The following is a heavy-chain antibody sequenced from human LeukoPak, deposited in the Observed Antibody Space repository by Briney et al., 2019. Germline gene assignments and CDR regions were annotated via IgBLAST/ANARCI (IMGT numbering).Heavy chain of an antibody. Sequence: GGSLRLFCAASGFAFSSYWMSWIRQAPGKGLEWLANMNQAGNENYSVDSVKGRFTISRDNAKNSLYLQMNRLRAQDTAVYYCARVGSTWSYFDYWGQGTLVTVSS. J-gene: IGHJ4*02. V-gene: IGHV3-7*02. D-gene: IGHD6-13*01. CDR3: ARVGSTWSYFDY. CDR2: MNQAGNEN. CDR1: GFAFSSYW.